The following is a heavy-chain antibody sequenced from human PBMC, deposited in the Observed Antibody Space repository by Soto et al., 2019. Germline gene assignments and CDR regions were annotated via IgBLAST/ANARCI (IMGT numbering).Heavy chain of an antibody. Sequence: SETLSLTCTVSGGSISSYYWSWIRQPPGKGLEWIGYIYYSGSTNYNPSLKSRVTISVDTSKNQFSLKLSSVTAADTAVYYCARHPGQYSGYDYPLDYWGQGTLVTVSS. CDR2: IYYSGST. J-gene: IGHJ4*02. CDR3: ARHPGQYSGYDYPLDY. V-gene: IGHV4-59*08. CDR1: GGSISSYY. D-gene: IGHD5-12*01.